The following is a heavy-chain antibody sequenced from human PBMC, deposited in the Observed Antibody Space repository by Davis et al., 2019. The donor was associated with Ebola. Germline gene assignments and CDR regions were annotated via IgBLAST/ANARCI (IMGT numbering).Heavy chain of an antibody. J-gene: IGHJ6*02. Sequence: PSETLSLTCTVSGGSISSSSYYWSWIRQPPGKGLEWIGEINHSGSTNYNPSLKSRVTISVDTSKNQFSLKLSSVTAADTAVYYCARIITVTTWYYYYGMDVWGQGTTVTVSS. V-gene: IGHV4-39*07. D-gene: IGHD4-11*01. CDR3: ARIITVTTWYYYYGMDV. CDR2: INHSGST. CDR1: GGSISSSSYY.